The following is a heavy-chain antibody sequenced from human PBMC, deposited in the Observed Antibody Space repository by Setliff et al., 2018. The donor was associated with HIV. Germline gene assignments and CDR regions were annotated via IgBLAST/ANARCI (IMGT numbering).Heavy chain of an antibody. V-gene: IGHV1-69*13. CDR1: GDTFSNSA. Sequence: SVKVSCKASGDTFSNSAIYWVRQAPGQGLEWMGGIIPLYGTSNYAQKFHGRVAITADELMTTAYMELTSPRSEDTAVYFCASASGYCRSGVCYIGVHKTPDKYYCDSWGQGTLVTVSS. CDR2: IIPLYGTS. J-gene: IGHJ4*02. D-gene: IGHD2-8*01. CDR3: ASASGYCRSGVCYIGVHKTPDKYYCDS.